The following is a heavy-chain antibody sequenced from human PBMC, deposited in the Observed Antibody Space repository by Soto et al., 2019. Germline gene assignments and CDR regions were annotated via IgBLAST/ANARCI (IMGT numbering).Heavy chain of an antibody. CDR1: GYSFTSYW. Sequence: GESLKISCNGSGYSFTSYWIGWVRQMPGKGLEWMGMIYPGDSDTRYSPSFQGQVTISADKSISTAYLQWSSLKASDTAMYYCERHSSTRVYYYYYGMDVWGQGTTVTVSS. V-gene: IGHV5-51*01. CDR3: ERHSSTRVYYYYYGMDV. CDR2: IYPGDSDT. D-gene: IGHD2-2*01. J-gene: IGHJ6*02.